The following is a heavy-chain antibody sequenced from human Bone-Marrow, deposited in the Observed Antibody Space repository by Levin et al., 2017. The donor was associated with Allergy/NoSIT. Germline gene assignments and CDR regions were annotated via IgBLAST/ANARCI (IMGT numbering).Heavy chain of an antibody. V-gene: IGHV4-61*01. J-gene: IGHJ3*02. CDR2: IYYSGST. D-gene: IGHD4-11*01. CDR3: ARDSNYFAFDI. Sequence: PSETLSLTCTVSGGSVSSGSYYWSWIRQPPGKGLEWIGYIYYSGSTNYNPSLKSRVTISVDTSKNQFSLKLSSVTAADTAVYYCARDSNYFAFDIWGQGTMVTVSS. CDR1: GGSVSSGSYY.